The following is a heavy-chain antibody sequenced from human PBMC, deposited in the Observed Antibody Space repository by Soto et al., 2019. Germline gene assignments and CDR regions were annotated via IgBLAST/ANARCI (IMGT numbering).Heavy chain of an antibody. CDR3: ARDRTDYSPDYFDY. CDR2: IYTSGST. Sequence: SETLSLTYTVSGGSISSYYWSWIRQPAGKGLEWIGRIYTSGSTNYNPPLRSRVTMSVDTSKNQFSLKLSSVTAADTAVYYCARDRTDYSPDYFDYWGQGTLVTVSS. D-gene: IGHD2-15*01. J-gene: IGHJ4*02. CDR1: GGSISSYY. V-gene: IGHV4-4*07.